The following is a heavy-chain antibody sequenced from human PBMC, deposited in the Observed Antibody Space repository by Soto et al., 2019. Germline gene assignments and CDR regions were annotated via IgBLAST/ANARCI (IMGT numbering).Heavy chain of an antibody. CDR3: ARGEAPIDY. V-gene: IGHV1-18*01. Sequence: QVQLVQFGAEVKKPWASVKVSCKASGYTFTNFGISWVRQAPGQGLEWMGWISAYNGNTNYAQKFQGRVTMTTDTSTSTAYMEVRSLRFDDTTVYYCARGEAPIDYWGQGTLVTVSS. CDR2: ISAYNGNT. J-gene: IGHJ4*02. D-gene: IGHD1-26*01. CDR1: GYTFTNFG.